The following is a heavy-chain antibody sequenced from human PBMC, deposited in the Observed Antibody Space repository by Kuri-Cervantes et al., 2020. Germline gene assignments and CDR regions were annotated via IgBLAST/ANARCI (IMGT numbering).Heavy chain of an antibody. CDR1: GGSISGSC. D-gene: IGHD2-2*01. CDR3: ARGIPAASRSALDP. CDR2: IYSGGST. Sequence: SETLSLTCTVSGGSISGSCFSWMRQPPGKGLEWIGYIYSGGSTNHNPSLKSRVTISIDTSKNQFSLNLYSVTAEDTAVYYCARGIPAASRSALDPWGQGTLVTVSS. J-gene: IGHJ5*02. V-gene: IGHV4-59*01.